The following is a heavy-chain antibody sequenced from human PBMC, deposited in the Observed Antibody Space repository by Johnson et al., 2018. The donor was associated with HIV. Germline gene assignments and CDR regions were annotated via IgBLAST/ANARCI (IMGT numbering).Heavy chain of an antibody. CDR3: AKDWAVMVTGMIDGFDI. CDR2: IYSGGST. D-gene: IGHD5-18*01. CDR1: GFTFSSYW. V-gene: IGHV3-66*01. Sequence: VQLVESGGGLVQPGGSLRLSCAASGFTFSSYWMSWVRQPPGKGLEWVSVIYSGGSTYYADSVTGRFTISSDNSKNTLYLQMNSLRAEDTAVYYCAKDWAVMVTGMIDGFDIWGQGTMVTVSS. J-gene: IGHJ3*02.